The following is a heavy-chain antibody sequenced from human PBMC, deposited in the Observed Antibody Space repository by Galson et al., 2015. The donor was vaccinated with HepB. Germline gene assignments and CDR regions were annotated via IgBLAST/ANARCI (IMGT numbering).Heavy chain of an antibody. CDR3: ARDGVSTWGYHYGMDV. Sequence: TLRLSCAASGFTFSRYGMHWVRQASGKGLEWVAVIWYDGSNKYYADSVKGRFTISRDNSKNTLYLQMNGLRAEDTAVYYCARDGVSTWGYHYGMDVWGQGTTVTVSS. J-gene: IGHJ6*02. CDR1: GFTFSRYG. V-gene: IGHV3-33*01. D-gene: IGHD5/OR15-5a*01. CDR2: IWYDGSNK.